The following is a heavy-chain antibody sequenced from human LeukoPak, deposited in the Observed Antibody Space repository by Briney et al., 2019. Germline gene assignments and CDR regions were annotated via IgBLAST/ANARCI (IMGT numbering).Heavy chain of an antibody. CDR2: ISSGGRYI. Sequence: GGCPSPSCSASGSTFSTYSMNWGRQAPGKGLEWVSSISSGGRYIYYADSVKGRFTISRDNSKNTLYLQMSSLRAEDTAVYYCVNSGSYYKGDNWGQGTLVTVSS. V-gene: IGHV3-21*01. D-gene: IGHD3-10*01. J-gene: IGHJ4*02. CDR1: GSTFSTYS. CDR3: VNSGSYYKGDN.